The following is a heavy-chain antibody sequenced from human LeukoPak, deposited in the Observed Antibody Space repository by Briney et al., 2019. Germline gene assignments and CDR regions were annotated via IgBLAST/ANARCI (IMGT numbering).Heavy chain of an antibody. Sequence: PGGSLRLPCAASGFTFSNYAINWVRQAPGKGLEWVSAISSGGITYYADSVKGRFTISRDNSKNTLYLQMSSLRAEDTAVYYCATNPHFLETTSEYWGQGTLVTVSS. J-gene: IGHJ4*02. CDR1: GFTFSNYA. D-gene: IGHD1-1*01. V-gene: IGHV3-23*01. CDR2: ISSGGIT. CDR3: ATNPHFLETTSEY.